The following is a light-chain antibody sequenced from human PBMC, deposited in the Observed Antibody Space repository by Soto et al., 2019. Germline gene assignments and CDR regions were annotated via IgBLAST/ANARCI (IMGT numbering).Light chain of an antibody. CDR3: QQYYTTPWT. J-gene: IGKJ1*01. Sequence: DIVMTQSPDSLAVSLGERATINCKSSQSVLYSSNNKNYLAWYQQKPGQPPKALIYWASTRESGVPDRFSGSGSGTDFTLTISSLQAEDVAVYYCQQYYTTPWTFGQGIKVEIK. CDR1: QSVLYSSNNKNY. V-gene: IGKV4-1*01. CDR2: WAS.